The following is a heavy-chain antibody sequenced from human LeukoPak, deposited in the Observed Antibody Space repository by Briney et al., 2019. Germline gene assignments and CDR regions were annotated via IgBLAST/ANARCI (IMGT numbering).Heavy chain of an antibody. CDR2: IKNDESTA. Sequence: GGSLRLSCVVSGFTITNNWMYWVRQPPGRGLVWVSRIKNDESTAVYADSVKGRFTISRDNAKNTLYLQMNSLRAEDTAAYYCVKSGPDFGDLPSKYYFDFWGQGTLVTVSS. V-gene: IGHV3-74*03. CDR1: GFTITNNW. CDR3: VKSGPDFGDLPSKYYFDF. J-gene: IGHJ4*02. D-gene: IGHD4-17*01.